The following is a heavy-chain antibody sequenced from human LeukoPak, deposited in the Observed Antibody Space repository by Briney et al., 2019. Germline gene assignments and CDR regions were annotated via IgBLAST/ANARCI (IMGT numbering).Heavy chain of an antibody. CDR1: GGSISTTNYY. CDR3: ARHCRELAYDSSGYYLRRNYYYYYYMDV. CDR2: VYYSGST. Sequence: SETLSLTCTVSGGSISTTNYYWGWIRQSPGKGLEWFGCVYYSGSTYYNPSLKSRVTISVDTSKNQFSLKLSSVTAADTAVYYCARHCRELAYDSSGYYLRRNYYYYYYMDVWGKGTTVTISS. J-gene: IGHJ6*03. V-gene: IGHV4-39*01. D-gene: IGHD3-22*01.